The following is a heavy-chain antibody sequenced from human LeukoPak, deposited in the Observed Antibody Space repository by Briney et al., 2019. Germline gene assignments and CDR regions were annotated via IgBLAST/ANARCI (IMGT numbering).Heavy chain of an antibody. V-gene: IGHV1-2*02. D-gene: IGHD3-22*01. CDR3: ARGYYYDSSGRNDAFDI. CDR1: GYTFTGYY. CDR2: INPNSGGT. J-gene: IGHJ3*02. Sequence: ASVKVSCKASGYTFTGYYMHWVRQAPGQGLEWMGWINPNSGGTNYAQKFQGRVTMTRDTSISTAYMELSRLRSDDTAVYYCARGYYYDSSGRNDAFDIWGQGTMVTVSS.